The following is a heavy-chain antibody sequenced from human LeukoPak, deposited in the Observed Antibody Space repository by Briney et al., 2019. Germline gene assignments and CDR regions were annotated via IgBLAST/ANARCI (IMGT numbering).Heavy chain of an antibody. J-gene: IGHJ5*02. V-gene: IGHV4-31*03. CDR2: IYYSGST. Sequence: SQTLSLTCTVSGGSISSGGYYWSWIRQHPGKGLEWIGYIYYSGSTYYNPSLKSRVTISVDTSKNQFSLKLSSVTAADTAVYYCARGVVVVAATSWYWFDPWGQGTLVTVSS. D-gene: IGHD2-15*01. CDR3: ARGVVVVAATSWYWFDP. CDR1: GGSISSGGYY.